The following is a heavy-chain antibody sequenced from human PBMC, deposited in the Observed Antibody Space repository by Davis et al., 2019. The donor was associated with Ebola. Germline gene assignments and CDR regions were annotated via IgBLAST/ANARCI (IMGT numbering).Heavy chain of an antibody. J-gene: IGHJ5*02. CDR3: ARDNGYNRVDP. CDR1: GFTFTNFW. Sequence: GESLKISCAASGFTFTNFWMSWVRQVSGKGLEWVANIRQDGSEKNYVDSVKGRFTISRDNAKNTLYLQMNSLRTEDTALYYCARDNGYNRVDPWGQGTLVTVSS. CDR2: IRQDGSEK. V-gene: IGHV3-7*03. D-gene: IGHD5-18*01.